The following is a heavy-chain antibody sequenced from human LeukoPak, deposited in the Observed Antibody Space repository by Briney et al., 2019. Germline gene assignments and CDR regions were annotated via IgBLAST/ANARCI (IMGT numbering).Heavy chain of an antibody. CDR1: GGSITTTNW. D-gene: IGHD2-8*01. CDR2: VSLEGVG. CDR3: LRENGAFSPFGY. V-gene: IGHV4-4*02. J-gene: IGHJ4*02. Sequence: SETLSLTCGVSGGSITTTNWWSWVRQFPGQGLQWIGEVSLEGVGNYNPSLTSRVTMSLDRAKNLLSLNLNSVTAADTAVYYCLRENGAFSPFGYWGQGILVTV.